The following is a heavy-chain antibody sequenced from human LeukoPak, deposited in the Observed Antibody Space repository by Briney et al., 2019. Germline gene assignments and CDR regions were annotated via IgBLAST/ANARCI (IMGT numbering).Heavy chain of an antibody. Sequence: SSETLSLTCTVSGGSISSYYWSWIRQPAGKGLEWIGRIYRSGSTNYNPSLKSRVTMSVDTSKNHFSLRLSSVTAADTALYYCARASRPGGDSSGYDFDQWGQGTLVTVSS. CDR3: ARASRPGGDSSGYDFDQ. CDR1: GGSISSYY. V-gene: IGHV4-4*07. D-gene: IGHD3-22*01. J-gene: IGHJ4*02. CDR2: IYRSGST.